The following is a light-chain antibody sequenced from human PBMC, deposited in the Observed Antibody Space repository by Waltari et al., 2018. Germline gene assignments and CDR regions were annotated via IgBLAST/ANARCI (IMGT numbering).Light chain of an antibody. J-gene: IGLJ3*02. Sequence: QPVLPQPTSLSASPGASARFTCTLRSGLNVGTYRISWYQQKPGSLPRYLPRYKSDSDKQQGSGVPIRFSGSKDASTDAGLLLISGLQSEDEADYYCAIWYSSTWVFGGGTKLTVL. CDR1: SGLNVGTYR. CDR2: YKSDSDK. V-gene: IGLV5-39*01. CDR3: AIWYSSTWV.